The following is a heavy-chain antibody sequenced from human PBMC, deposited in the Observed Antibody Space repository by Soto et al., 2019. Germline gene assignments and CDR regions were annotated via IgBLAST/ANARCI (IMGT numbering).Heavy chain of an antibody. Sequence: QVQLQESGPGLVKPSETLSLTCSVSGGSINNYYCSWIRQPPGKGLEWIGYIYYSGSPNYNPSLKIRVTISVATSKNQFSLNLSSVTAADTAVYYCARAGAATLSDYWGQGTLVTVSS. V-gene: IGHV4-59*01. D-gene: IGHD2-15*01. CDR1: GGSINNYY. J-gene: IGHJ4*02. CDR2: IYYSGSP. CDR3: ARAGAATLSDY.